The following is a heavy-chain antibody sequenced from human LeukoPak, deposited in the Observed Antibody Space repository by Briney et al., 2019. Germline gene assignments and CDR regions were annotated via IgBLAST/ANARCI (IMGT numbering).Heavy chain of an antibody. CDR2: ISSSYCYV. Sequence: PGGSLRLSCAASGFTFSSYTMNWVRQAPGKGLEWVSSISSSYCYVYYADSVKGRFTISRDNAKNSLYLQMNSLRAEDTAVYYCAELGITMIGGVWGKGTTVTISS. D-gene: IGHD3-10*02. CDR1: GFTFSSYT. V-gene: IGHV3-21*01. J-gene: IGHJ6*04. CDR3: AELGITMIGGV.